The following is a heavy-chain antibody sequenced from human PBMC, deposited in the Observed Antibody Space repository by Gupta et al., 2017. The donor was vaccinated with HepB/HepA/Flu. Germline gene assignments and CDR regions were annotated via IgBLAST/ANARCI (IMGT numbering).Heavy chain of an antibody. CDR3: TRDEGGLTSGTFDY. CDR1: GFTFSTFA. Sequence: QVQLVESGGGMVQPGRSLRLSCAASGFTFSTFAMHWVRQAPGKGLEWVAGIFFDGNKEYYADAVKGRFTISRDNSKNTLYLQMNSLRAEDTAVFYCTRDEGGLTSGTFDYWGQGTLVTVSS. D-gene: IGHD3-3*01. V-gene: IGHV3-30-3*01. J-gene: IGHJ4*02. CDR2: IFFDGNKE.